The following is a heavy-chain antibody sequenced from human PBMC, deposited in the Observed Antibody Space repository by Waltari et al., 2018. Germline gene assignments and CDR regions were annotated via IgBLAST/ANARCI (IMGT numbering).Heavy chain of an antibody. J-gene: IGHJ3*02. CDR1: GGTFSSYA. CDR2: ISPIFGKA. V-gene: IGHV1-69*05. Sequence: QVQLVQSGAEVKKPGSSVKVSCKASGGTFSSYAISWVRQAPGQGLEWMGGISPIFGKANYAQKVQGRVTITTDEATSTAYMELSSLRSEDTAVYDCRGVQGVIFNMPADAFDIWGQGTMVTVSS. D-gene: IGHD3-10*01. CDR3: RGVQGVIFNMPADAFDI.